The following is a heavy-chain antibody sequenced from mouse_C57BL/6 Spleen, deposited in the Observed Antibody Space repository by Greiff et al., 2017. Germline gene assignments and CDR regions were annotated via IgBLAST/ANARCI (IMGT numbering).Heavy chain of an antibody. V-gene: IGHV1-19*01. CDR1: GYTFTDYY. CDR2: INPYNGGT. D-gene: IGHD4-1*01. CDR3: ARSGTGEAMDY. Sequence: EVQLQQSGPVLVKPGASVKMSCKASGYTFTDYYMNWVKQSHGKSLEWIGVINPYNGGTSYNQKFQGKATLTVDKSSSTAYMELNSLTSGESAVYYCARSGTGEAMDYWGQGNSVTVSS. J-gene: IGHJ4*01.